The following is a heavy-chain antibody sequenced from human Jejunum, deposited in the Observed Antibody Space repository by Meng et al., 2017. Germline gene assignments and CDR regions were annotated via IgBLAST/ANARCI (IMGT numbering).Heavy chain of an antibody. Sequence: GESLKISCAASGFTFSNAWVTWVRQAPGKGLEWVGRVKRKSDGGTIDYAGPVKGRFTISRDDAENTLSLQMNSLKTEDTAVYYCATSPSRGDHAVQVWGQGTLVTVSS. V-gene: IGHV3-15*01. J-gene: IGHJ1*01. D-gene: IGHD4-17*01. CDR2: VKRKSDGGTI. CDR3: ATSPSRGDHAVQV. CDR1: GFTFSNAW.